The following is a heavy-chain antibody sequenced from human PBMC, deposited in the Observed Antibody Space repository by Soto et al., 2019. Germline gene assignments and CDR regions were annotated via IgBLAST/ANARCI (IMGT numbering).Heavy chain of an antibody. V-gene: IGHV2-5*02. J-gene: IGHJ4*02. CDR2: IYWDADK. Sequence: QITLKESGPTVGNPTQPLTLTCSLSGFSLNTGGVGAGWIRQPPGKALEWLAVIYWDADKSWNPSLRDRLTINRDASDDQVVRTVTNMDPVDTGTYYCARRRGGFGGGWTTPYVHYWGQGTLVTVSS. CDR1: GFSLNTGGVG. CDR3: ARRRGGFGGGWTTPYVHY. D-gene: IGHD6-19*01.